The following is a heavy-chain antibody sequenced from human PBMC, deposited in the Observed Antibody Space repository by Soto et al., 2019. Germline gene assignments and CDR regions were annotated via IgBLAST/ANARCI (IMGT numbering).Heavy chain of an antibody. CDR3: AIDRAWRPPKGWFDP. J-gene: IGHJ5*02. CDR1: GYSLTADY. V-gene: IGHV1-2*02. Sequence: ASVTVSCKASGYSLTADYIHWIRHAPGQGLEWRGWINPNSGGTNYAQKFQGRVSMTRDTSVSTAYMELSRLTSDDTAVYYCAIDRAWRPPKGWFDPWGQGTLVTVSS. CDR2: INPNSGGT.